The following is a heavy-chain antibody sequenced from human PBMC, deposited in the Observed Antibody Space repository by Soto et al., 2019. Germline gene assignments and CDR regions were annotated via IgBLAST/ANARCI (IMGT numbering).Heavy chain of an antibody. CDR3: ASLGVGVDAFDI. CDR1: GCSVSSNY. V-gene: IGHV3-53*01. Sequence: GGSLRLSCAASGCSVSSNYMSWVRQAPGKGLEGVSVIYSGGSTYYADSVKGRFTISRDNSKNTLYLQMNSLRAEDTAVYYCASLGVGVDAFDIWGQGTMVTVSS. CDR2: IYSGGST. D-gene: IGHD3-16*01. J-gene: IGHJ3*02.